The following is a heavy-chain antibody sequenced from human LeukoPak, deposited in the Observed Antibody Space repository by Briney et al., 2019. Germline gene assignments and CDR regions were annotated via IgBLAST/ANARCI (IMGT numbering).Heavy chain of an antibody. D-gene: IGHD3-10*01. Sequence: GASVKVSCKASGYTFTSYAIHWVRQVPGQRLEWMGWINAGNGNTKYSQKFQGRVTITRDTSASTAYMGLSSLRSEDTAVYYCARVGLLWFGELLFYWGQGTLVTVSS. CDR3: ARVGLLWFGELLFY. CDR1: GYTFTSYA. V-gene: IGHV1-3*01. CDR2: INAGNGNT. J-gene: IGHJ4*02.